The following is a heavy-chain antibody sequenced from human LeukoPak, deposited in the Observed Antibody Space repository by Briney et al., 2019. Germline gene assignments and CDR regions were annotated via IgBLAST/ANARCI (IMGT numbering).Heavy chain of an antibody. CDR3: AKGSYYFDY. J-gene: IGHJ4*02. V-gene: IGHV3-30*18. Sequence: GGSLRLSCAASGFTFSSYGMHWVRQAPGKGLEWVAVISYDGSNKYYADSVKGRFTISRDNSKNTLYLQMNSLRAEDTAVYYCAKGSYYFDYWGQGTLVTVSS. CDR2: ISYDGSNK. CDR1: GFTFSSYG.